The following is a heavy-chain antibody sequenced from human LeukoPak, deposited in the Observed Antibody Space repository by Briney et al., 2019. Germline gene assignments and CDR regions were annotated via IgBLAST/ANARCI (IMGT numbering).Heavy chain of an antibody. CDR1: GGSISSGDYY. CDR2: IYSGGST. J-gene: IGHJ4*02. CDR3: ARGYSSSWHPVYFDY. Sequence: ASETLSLTCTVSGGSISSGDYYWSWVRQAPGKGLEWVSVIYSGGSTYYADSVKGRFAISRDNSKNTLYLQMNSLRAEDTAVYYCARGYSSSWHPVYFDYWGQGTLVTVSS. D-gene: IGHD6-13*01. V-gene: IGHV3-53*01.